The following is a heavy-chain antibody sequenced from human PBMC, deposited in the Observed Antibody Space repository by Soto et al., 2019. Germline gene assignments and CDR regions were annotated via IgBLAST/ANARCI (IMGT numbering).Heavy chain of an antibody. D-gene: IGHD1-26*01. CDR2: INPNSGGT. CDR3: ARNQIVGATSFDY. J-gene: IGHJ4*02. CDR1: GYTFTGYY. V-gene: IGHV1-2*04. Sequence: EASVKVSCKASGYTFTGYYMHWVRQAPGQGLEWMGWINPNSGGTNYAQKFQGWVTMTRDTSISTAYMELSRLRSDDMAVYYCARNQIVGATSFDYWGQGTLVTVSS.